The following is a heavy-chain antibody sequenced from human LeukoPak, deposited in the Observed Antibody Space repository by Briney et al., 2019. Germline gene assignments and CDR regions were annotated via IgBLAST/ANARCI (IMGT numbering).Heavy chain of an antibody. Sequence: SETLSLTCTVSGGSISSDYWSWIRQPPGKGLEWIGNIYYSGSTHYNPSLKSRVTISVDTSKNQISLKVSSVTAADTAVYYCASYDYHESSGHYSDFWGQGTLVTVSS. CDR3: ASYDYHESSGHYSDF. V-gene: IGHV4-59*12. D-gene: IGHD3-22*01. CDR1: GGSISSDY. J-gene: IGHJ4*02. CDR2: IYYSGST.